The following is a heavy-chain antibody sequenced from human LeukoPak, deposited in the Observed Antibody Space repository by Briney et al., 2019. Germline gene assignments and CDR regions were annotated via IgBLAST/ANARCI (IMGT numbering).Heavy chain of an antibody. CDR3: ARDSTYYYDSGSSGPHYFDN. V-gene: IGHV3-30*01. Sequence: GGSLRVSCAASGFTFSNYAMHWVRQAPGKGLEWVSFISSGGTYEYYADSVKGRFTISRDNSKNTLYLQLNSLRAEDTAVYYCARDSTYYYDSGSSGPHYFDNWGQGTLVTVSS. J-gene: IGHJ4*02. D-gene: IGHD3-10*01. CDR1: GFTFSNYA. CDR2: ISSGGTYE.